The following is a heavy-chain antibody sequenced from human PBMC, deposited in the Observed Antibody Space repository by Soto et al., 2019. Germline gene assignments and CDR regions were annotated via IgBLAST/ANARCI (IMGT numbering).Heavy chain of an antibody. CDR1: GGSISSGGYY. CDR2: IYYSGST. D-gene: IGHD2-2*01. CDR3: ARGGEYCISTSCLFDY. V-gene: IGHV4-31*03. J-gene: IGHJ4*02. Sequence: QVQLQESGPGLVKPSQTLSLTCTVSGGSISSGGYYWSWIRQHPGKGLEWIGHIYYSGSTSYNPSLKRRGTISVDTSKNQVSRELSSVTAADTAVYYCARGGEYCISTSCLFDYWGQGTLVTVSS.